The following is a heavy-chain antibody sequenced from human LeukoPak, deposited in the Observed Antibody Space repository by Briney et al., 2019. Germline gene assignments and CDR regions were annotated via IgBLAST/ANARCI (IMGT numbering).Heavy chain of an antibody. CDR1: DYTFTNDG. J-gene: IGHJ4*02. V-gene: IGHV1-18*01. Sequence: ASVTVSCKASDYTFTNDGISWVRQAPGQGLEWMGWISTYNGNREYARKFQGRVTMTTDTSTSTAYMELRSPRSDDTAVYYCARGNYYDSSGYYPGGYWGQGTLVTVSS. CDR3: ARGNYYDSSGYYPGGY. D-gene: IGHD3-22*01. CDR2: ISTYNGNR.